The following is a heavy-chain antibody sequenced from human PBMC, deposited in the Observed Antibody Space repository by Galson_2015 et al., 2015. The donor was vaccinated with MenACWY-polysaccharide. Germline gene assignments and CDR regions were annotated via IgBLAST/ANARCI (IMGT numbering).Heavy chain of an antibody. Sequence: SLRLSCAASGFTFSNYAMSWVRQAPGKGLEWVGRIKSKVDGGPTDYAAPVKGRFTISRDDSKTTLFLQMNNLKTEDTAAYYCGSGAGHSYFDYWGQGTLVTVSS. CDR3: GSGAGHSYFDY. J-gene: IGHJ4*02. CDR1: GFTFSNYA. V-gene: IGHV3-15*01. D-gene: IGHD2-21*02. CDR2: IKSKVDGGPT.